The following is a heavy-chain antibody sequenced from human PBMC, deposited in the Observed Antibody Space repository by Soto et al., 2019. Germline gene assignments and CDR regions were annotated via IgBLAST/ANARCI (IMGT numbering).Heavy chain of an antibody. CDR3: ARGSATTVTTPGEVDY. Sequence: QLQLQESGSGLVKPAQTLSLTGAVSGGSISRGRYSWSWIRQPPGKGLEWIGYIYHSGSTYYNPSLKNRVTISVDRSKNQFSLKLSSVTAADTAVYYCARGSATTVTTPGEVDYWGQGTLVTVSS. CDR1: GGSISRGRYS. J-gene: IGHJ4*02. CDR2: IYHSGST. D-gene: IGHD4-17*01. V-gene: IGHV4-30-2*01.